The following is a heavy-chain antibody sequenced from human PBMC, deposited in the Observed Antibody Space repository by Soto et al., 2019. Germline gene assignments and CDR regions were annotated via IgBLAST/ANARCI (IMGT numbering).Heavy chain of an antibody. CDR3: AHSRYSRSSFDY. D-gene: IGHD6-6*01. CDR2: IYWDDDK. V-gene: IGHV2-5*02. CDR1: GFSLTSNDVG. Sequence: SGPTLVNPTQTLTLTCTFSGFSLTSNDVGVGWIRQPPGKALEWLALIYWDDDKRYSPSLKSRLTITKDTSKNQVVLRMTNMDPVDTATYYCAHSRYSRSSFDYWGQGTLFTVSS. J-gene: IGHJ4*01.